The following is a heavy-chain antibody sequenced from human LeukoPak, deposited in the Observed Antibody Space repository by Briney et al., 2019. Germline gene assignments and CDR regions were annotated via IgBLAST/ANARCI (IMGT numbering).Heavy chain of an antibody. D-gene: IGHD3-10*01. Sequence: PSETLSLTCTVSGGSITGSRYYWGWIRQPPGKGLEWPGNIYYSGSICHNPSPQSRLTISLVTSKSQFSPKLGSVTAADTAVYYCATPSGNAYDVWGQGTMVTVSS. J-gene: IGHJ3*01. V-gene: IGHV4-39*07. CDR1: GGSITGSRYY. CDR2: IYYSGSI. CDR3: ATPSGNAYDV.